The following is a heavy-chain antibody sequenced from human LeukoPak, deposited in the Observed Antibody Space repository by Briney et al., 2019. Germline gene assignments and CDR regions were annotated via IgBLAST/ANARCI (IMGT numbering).Heavy chain of an antibody. Sequence: GASVKVSCKASGYTFTGYHMHWVRQAPGQGLEWMGRINPNSGDTNYAQNFQGRVTMTRDTSISTAYMELSRLRSDDTAVYYCARDQEGFDYWGQGTLVTVSS. CDR3: ARDQEGFDY. J-gene: IGHJ4*02. CDR2: INPNSGDT. CDR1: GYTFTGYH. V-gene: IGHV1-2*06.